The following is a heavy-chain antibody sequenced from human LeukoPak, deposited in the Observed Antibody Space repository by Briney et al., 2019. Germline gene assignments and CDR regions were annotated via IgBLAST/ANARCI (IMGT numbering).Heavy chain of an antibody. Sequence: PGGSLRLSCAASGFTFSSYAMSWVRQAPGKGLEWVSGISGSGPYTFYTDSVKGRFTISRDNSKNTLYLQMNSLRAEDTAVYYCARAPLTAAAVDYWGQGTLVTVSS. D-gene: IGHD6-13*01. V-gene: IGHV3-23*01. CDR1: GFTFSSYA. J-gene: IGHJ4*02. CDR2: ISGSGPYT. CDR3: ARAPLTAAAVDY.